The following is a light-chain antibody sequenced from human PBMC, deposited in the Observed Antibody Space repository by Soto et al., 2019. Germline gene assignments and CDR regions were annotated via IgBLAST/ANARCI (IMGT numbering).Light chain of an antibody. CDR2: GAS. CDR3: QQYNDWPPWT. Sequence: EIVMTQSPATLSVSPGERATLSCRSSQRVDSHLAWYQQKPGQAPRLLIYGASTRATGIPARFSGSGSGTEYTLRISSLQPADSAVYHCQQYNDWPPWTFGQGTKVEIK. V-gene: IGKV3-15*01. J-gene: IGKJ1*01. CDR1: QRVDSH.